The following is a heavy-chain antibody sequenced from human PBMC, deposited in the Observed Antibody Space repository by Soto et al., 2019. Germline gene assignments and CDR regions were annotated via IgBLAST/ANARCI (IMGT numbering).Heavy chain of an antibody. CDR3: AKGSNYYGSGSYYPNYFDY. V-gene: IGHV3-23*01. CDR1: GFTFSSYA. CDR2: ISGSGGST. Sequence: EVQLLESGGGLVQPGGSLRLSCAASGFTFSSYAMSWVRQAPGKGLEWVSAISGSGGSTYYADSVKGRFTISRDNSKNTLYLQMNSLRAEDTAVYYCAKGSNYYGSGSYYPNYFDYWGQGTLVTVSS. D-gene: IGHD3-10*01. J-gene: IGHJ4*02.